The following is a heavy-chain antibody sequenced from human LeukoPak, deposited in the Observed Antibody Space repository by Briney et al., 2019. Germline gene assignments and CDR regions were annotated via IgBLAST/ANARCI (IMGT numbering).Heavy chain of an antibody. CDR2: INHSGST. V-gene: IGHV4-34*01. Sequence: PSETLSLTCAVYGGSFSGYYWSWIRQPPGKALEWMGEINHSGSTNYNPSLKSRVTISVDTSKNQFSLKLSSVTAADTAVYYCARGLGPIYYYYYYMDVWGKGTTVTVSS. CDR3: ARGLGPIYYYYYYMDV. CDR1: GGSFSGYY. J-gene: IGHJ6*03.